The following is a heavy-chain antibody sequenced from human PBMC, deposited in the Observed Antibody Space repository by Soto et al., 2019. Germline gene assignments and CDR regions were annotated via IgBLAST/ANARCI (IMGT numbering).Heavy chain of an antibody. D-gene: IGHD3-16*02. CDR1: GGSFSGYY. J-gene: IGHJ4*02. CDR3: ARGYDYIWGSYRARGGYFDY. V-gene: IGHV4-34*01. Sequence: QVQLQQWGAGLLKPSETLSLTCAVYGGSFSGYYWSWIRQPPGKGLEWIGEINHSGSTNYNPSLKSRGTISLDTSKNPFSLKLSSVTAADTAVYYCARGYDYIWGSYRARGGYFDYWGQGTLVTVSS. CDR2: INHSGST.